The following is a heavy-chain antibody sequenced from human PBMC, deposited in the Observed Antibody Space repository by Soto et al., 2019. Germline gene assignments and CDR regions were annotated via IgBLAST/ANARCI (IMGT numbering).Heavy chain of an antibody. V-gene: IGHV3-21*01. CDR2: ISRGSFVP. J-gene: IGHJ4*02. Sequence: PGGSLRLSFKASGFTFSRTSMNWVRQVPGKGLGWVASISRGSFVPWSADSVKGRSIISRDNAQNSLFLQMNTLRPEDTAMYCCARVAYWGPGTQVTVSS. CDR1: GFTFSRTS. CDR3: ARVAY.